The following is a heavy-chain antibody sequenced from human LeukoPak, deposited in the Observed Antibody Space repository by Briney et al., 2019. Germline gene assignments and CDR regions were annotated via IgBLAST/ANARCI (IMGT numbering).Heavy chain of an antibody. D-gene: IGHD3-9*01. Sequence: PSETLSLTCTVSGGSISSGGYYWSWIRQHPGKGLEWIGYIYYSGSTYYNPSLKSRVTISVDTSKNQFSLKLSSVTAADTAVYYCARARNRIGDYDILGYWGQGTLVTVSS. CDR2: IYYSGST. V-gene: IGHV4-31*03. CDR1: GGSISSGGYY. J-gene: IGHJ4*02. CDR3: ARARNRIGDYDILGY.